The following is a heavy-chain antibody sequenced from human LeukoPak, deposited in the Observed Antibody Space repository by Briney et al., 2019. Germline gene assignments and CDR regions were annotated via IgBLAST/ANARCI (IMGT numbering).Heavy chain of an antibody. CDR3: TTSHRGV. J-gene: IGHJ3*01. CDR1: GFTFSTAW. Sequence: GGCLRLSCAASGFTFSTAWMNWVRQAPGKGLEWVGRIKSKTDGGTTDHAEPVKGRFTISRDDSRNMLYLQMNSLKTEDTAVYYCTTSHRGVWGQGTMVTVSS. CDR2: IKSKTDGGTT. V-gene: IGHV3-15*07.